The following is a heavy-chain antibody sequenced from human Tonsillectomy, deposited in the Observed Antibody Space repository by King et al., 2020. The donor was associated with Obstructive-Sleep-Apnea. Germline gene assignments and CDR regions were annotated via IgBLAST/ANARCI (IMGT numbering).Heavy chain of an antibody. Sequence: VQLVESGGGLVQPGGSLRLSCAVSGCTFRDYWMSGVRQAPGKGLEWGAKIKKDGSEKNYVDSVKGRFTTSRDNAKNSLYLQMNSLRVGDTAFYYCARGVNWFDPWGQGTPVTVSS. J-gene: IGHJ5*02. CDR1: GCTFRDYW. CDR3: ARGVNWFDP. CDR2: IKKDGSEK. V-gene: IGHV3-7*03.